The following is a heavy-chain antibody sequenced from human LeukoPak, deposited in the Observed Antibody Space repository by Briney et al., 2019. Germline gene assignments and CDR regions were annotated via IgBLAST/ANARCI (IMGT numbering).Heavy chain of an antibody. V-gene: IGHV1-2*02. Sequence: ASVKVSCKASGYTFTGYYMHWVRQAPGQGLEWMGWINPNSGGTNYAQKFQGRVTMTRDTSISTAYMELSRLRSDDTAVYYCARDSSQTSHRLRYFDWLFPYTPTFDYWGQGTLVTVSS. D-gene: IGHD3-9*01. CDR1: GYTFTGYY. CDR2: INPNSGGT. J-gene: IGHJ4*02. CDR3: ARDSSQTSHRLRYFDWLFPYTPTFDY.